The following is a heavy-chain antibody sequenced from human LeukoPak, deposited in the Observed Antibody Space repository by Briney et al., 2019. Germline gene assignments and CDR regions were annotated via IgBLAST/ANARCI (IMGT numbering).Heavy chain of an antibody. CDR2: MNPNSGNT. Sequence: ASVKVSCKASGYTFTSYDINWVRQATGQGLEGMGWMNPNSGNTGYAQKFQGRVTMTRNTSISTAYMELSSLRSEDTAVYYCARGRLIYYGMDVWDQGTTVTVSS. CDR3: ARGRLIYYGMDV. D-gene: IGHD2-21*01. CDR1: GYTFTSYD. J-gene: IGHJ6*02. V-gene: IGHV1-8*01.